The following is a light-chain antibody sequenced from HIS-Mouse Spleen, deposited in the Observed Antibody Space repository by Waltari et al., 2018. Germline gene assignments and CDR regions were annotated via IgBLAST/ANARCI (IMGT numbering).Light chain of an antibody. J-gene: IGLJ2*01. V-gene: IGLV2-23*01. Sequence: QSALTQPAPVSGSPGPSITISCPGTSSDVGSYNLVSWYQQHPGKAPKLMIYEGSKRPSGVSNRFSGSKSGNTASLTISGLQAEDEADYYCCSYAGSSTYVVFGGGTKLTVL. CDR2: EGS. CDR3: CSYAGSSTYVV. CDR1: SSDVGSYNL.